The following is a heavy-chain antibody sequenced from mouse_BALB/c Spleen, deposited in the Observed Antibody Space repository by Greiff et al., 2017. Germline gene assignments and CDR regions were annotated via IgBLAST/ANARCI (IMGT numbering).Heavy chain of an antibody. CDR1: GFTFSSYY. CDR3: ARSNYYFDY. CDR2: INSNGGST. J-gene: IGHJ2*01. V-gene: IGHV5-6-2*01. Sequence: EVKLVESGGGLVKLGGSLKLSCAASGFTFSSYYMSWVRQTPEKRLELVAAINSNGGSTYYPDTVKGRFTISRDNAKNTLYLQMSSLKSEDTALYYCARSNYYFDYWGQGTTLTVSS. D-gene: IGHD2-5*01.